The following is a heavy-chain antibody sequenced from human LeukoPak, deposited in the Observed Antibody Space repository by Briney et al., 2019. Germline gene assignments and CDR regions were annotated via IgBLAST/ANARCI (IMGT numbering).Heavy chain of an antibody. D-gene: IGHD3-22*01. CDR1: GGSISSSSYY. CDR3: ARDTGNYYDSSGSLFDP. CDR2: IYYSGST. Sequence: SETLSLTCTVSGGSISSSSYYWGWIRQPPGKGLEWIGGIYYSGSTYYNPSLKSRVTISVDTSKNQFSLKLSSVTAADTAVYYCARDTGNYYDSSGSLFDPWGKGTMVTVSS. V-gene: IGHV4-39*07. J-gene: IGHJ5*01.